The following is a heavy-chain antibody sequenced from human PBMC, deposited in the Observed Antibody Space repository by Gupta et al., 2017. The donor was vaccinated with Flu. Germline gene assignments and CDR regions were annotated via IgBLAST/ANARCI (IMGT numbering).Heavy chain of an antibody. V-gene: IGHV4-39*01. D-gene: IGHD5-12*01. CDR1: GASISSNSHY. Sequence: LQLQESGPGLVKPSENLSLTCTVSGASISSNSHYWGWVRQPPGKGLESLGNIYYTGSTYYSPSLNSRVTISVDTSKNQFSLKLSSVPTADTAVYYCARLIRSGVNFLVDAFDLWGQGTVVTVS. CDR2: IYYTGST. J-gene: IGHJ3*01. CDR3: ARLIRSGVNFLVDAFDL.